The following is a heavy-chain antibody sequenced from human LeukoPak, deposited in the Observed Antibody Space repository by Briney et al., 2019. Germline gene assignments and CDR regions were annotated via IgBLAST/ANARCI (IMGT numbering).Heavy chain of an antibody. CDR2: IKQDGSEK. V-gene: IGHV3-7*01. D-gene: IGHD1-7*01. CDR3: AREARSYNWNFRSYFDY. CDR1: GFTFSSYW. J-gene: IGHJ4*02. Sequence: GGSLRLSCAASGFTFSSYWMSWVRQAPGKGLEWVANIKQDGSEKYYVDSVKGRFTISRDNAKNALYLQMNSLRAEDTAVYYCAREARSYNWNFRSYFDYWGRGTLVTVSS.